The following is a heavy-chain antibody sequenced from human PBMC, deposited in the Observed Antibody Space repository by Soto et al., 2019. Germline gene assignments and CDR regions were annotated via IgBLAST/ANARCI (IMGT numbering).Heavy chain of an antibody. V-gene: IGHV1-69*02. CDR1: GDTFTFYS. Sequence: QVQLVQSGAEVKRPGSSVKVSCKASGDTFTFYSINWVRQAPGLGLEWMGRINPILSMSNYAQRFQGRGTMTADKSTSTALMELSSLRSEDTDIYYCASSYGSGYRAFDYWGQGALVTVSS. J-gene: IGHJ4*02. CDR3: ASSYGSGYRAFDY. D-gene: IGHD3-10*01. CDR2: INPILSMS.